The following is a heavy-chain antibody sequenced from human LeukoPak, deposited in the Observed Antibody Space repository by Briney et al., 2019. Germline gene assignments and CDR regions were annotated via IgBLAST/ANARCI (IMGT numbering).Heavy chain of an antibody. J-gene: IGHJ4*02. CDR1: GGTFSSYA. D-gene: IGHD2-15*01. CDR2: IIPIFGTA. CDR3: ATMDCSGGICYCKD. V-gene: IGHV1-69*05. Sequence: SVKVSCKASGGTFSSYAISWVRQAPGQGLEWMGGIIPIFGTANYAQKFQGRVTITTDESTSTAYMELSSLRSEDTAVYYCATMDCSGGICYCKDWGQGTLVTVSS.